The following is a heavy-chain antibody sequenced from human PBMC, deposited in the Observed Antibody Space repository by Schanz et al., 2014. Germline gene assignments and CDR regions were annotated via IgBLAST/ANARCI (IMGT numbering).Heavy chain of an antibody. Sequence: QVQLVQSGAEVKKPGASVKVSCKVSGYSLNELSMHWVRQAPGRGLEWMGGFHHEDGDTVYAQKFQGRVIMTRDTSTSTVYMELSGLRSGDTAVYYCARDGEAAAGCDYWGQGTLVTVSS. CDR1: GYSLNELS. J-gene: IGHJ4*02. V-gene: IGHV1-24*01. CDR3: ARDGEAAAGCDY. D-gene: IGHD6-13*01. CDR2: FHHEDGDT.